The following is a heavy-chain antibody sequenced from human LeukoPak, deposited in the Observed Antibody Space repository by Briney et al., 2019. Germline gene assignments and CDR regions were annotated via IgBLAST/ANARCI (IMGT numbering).Heavy chain of an antibody. Sequence: ASVKVSCKVSGYTLTELSMHWVRQAPGKGLEWMGGFDPEDGETIYAQKFQGRVTITADESTSTAYMELSSLRSEDTAVYYCATLGDSSSWYPYYGMDVWGQGTTVTVSS. CDR2: FDPEDGET. CDR3: ATLGDSSSWYPYYGMDV. V-gene: IGHV1-24*01. J-gene: IGHJ6*02. CDR1: GYTLTELS. D-gene: IGHD6-13*01.